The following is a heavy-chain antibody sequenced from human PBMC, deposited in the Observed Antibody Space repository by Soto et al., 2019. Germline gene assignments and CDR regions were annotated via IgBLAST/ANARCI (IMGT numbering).Heavy chain of an antibody. D-gene: IGHD1-26*01. CDR1: GFIIGDYW. V-gene: IGHV3-7*05. CDR2: TRQDGGEK. CDR3: ARHRSGSHYFDY. Sequence: GGSLRLSVSASGFIIGDYWMILIRQAPGKGLEWVANTRQDGGEKNFVDSVKGRFIISRDNAKNSLYLQMNSLRAEDTAVYYCARHRSGSHYFDYWGMGTLVTVSS. J-gene: IGHJ4*02.